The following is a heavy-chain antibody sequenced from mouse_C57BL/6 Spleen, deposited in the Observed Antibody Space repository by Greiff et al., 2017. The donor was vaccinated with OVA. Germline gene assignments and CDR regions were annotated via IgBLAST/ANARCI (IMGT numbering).Heavy chain of an antibody. V-gene: IGHV1-64*01. CDR3: ARGGYDSDDPPLTK. CDR1: GYTFTSYW. D-gene: IGHD2-4*01. CDR2: IHPNSGST. Sequence: QVQLQQPGAELVKPGASVKLSCKASGYTFTSYWMHWVKQRPGQGLEWIGMIHPNSGSTNYNEKFKSKATLTVDKSSSTAYMQLSSLTSEDSAVYYGARGGYDSDDPPLTKWGQGTTLTVSS. J-gene: IGHJ2*01.